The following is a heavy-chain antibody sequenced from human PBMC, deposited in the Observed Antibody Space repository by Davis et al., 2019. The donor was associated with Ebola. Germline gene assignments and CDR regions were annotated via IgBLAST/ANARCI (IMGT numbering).Heavy chain of an antibody. V-gene: IGHV2-5*02. J-gene: IGHJ5*02. CDR2: IYWDDDK. D-gene: IGHD2-2*01. CDR3: AHYTRFCSSAACPSWFDP. CDR1: GFALSTSGVG. Sequence: SGPTLVKPTQTLSLTCTFSGFALSTSGVGVGWIRQPPGKALEWLAHIYWDDDKYYSPSLKSRLSITKDSSKNQVVLTMTNMDPVDTATYFCAHYTRFCSSAACPSWFDPWGQGTLVTVSS.